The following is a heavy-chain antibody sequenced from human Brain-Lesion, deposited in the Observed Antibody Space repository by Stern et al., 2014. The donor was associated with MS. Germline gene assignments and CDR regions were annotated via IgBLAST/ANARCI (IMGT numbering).Heavy chain of an antibody. CDR3: AGEEDIRYCSGGSCTGNWFDP. CDR1: GGSVSSTSYA. D-gene: IGHD2-15*01. CDR2: IYYSGNT. Sequence: VQLVESGPGLVKPSETLSLTCTVAGGSVSSTSYAWAWIRQPPGKGLGWIGTIYYSGNTYYSPSLKSRLTIFLYTSKNQFSLQLGSVTAADTAVYYCAGEEDIRYCSGGSCTGNWFDPWGQGTLVTVSS. J-gene: IGHJ5*02. V-gene: IGHV4-39*01.